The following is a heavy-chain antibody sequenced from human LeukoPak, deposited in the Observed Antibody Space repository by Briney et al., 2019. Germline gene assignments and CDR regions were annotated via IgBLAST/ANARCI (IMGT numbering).Heavy chain of an antibody. V-gene: IGHV4-39*07. J-gene: IGHJ4*02. CDR2: VYYSGTT. CDR3: ARGTLYSGWSYYFDY. CDR1: GGSISLSYYY. Sequence: SETLSLTCSVSGGSISLSYYYWGWIRQPPGKALEWIGSVYYSGTTSYNPSLKSRVTISVDMSKNHFSLRLSSVTAADTAMHYCARGTLYSGWSYYFDYWGQGSQVTVSS. D-gene: IGHD6-19*01.